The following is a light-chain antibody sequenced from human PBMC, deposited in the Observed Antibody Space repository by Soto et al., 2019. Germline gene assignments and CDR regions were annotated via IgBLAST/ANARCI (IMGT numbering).Light chain of an antibody. CDR3: CSYTSMGTGV. J-gene: IGLJ2*01. V-gene: IGLV2-14*01. CDR2: DVT. Sequence: QSALTQPASVSGSPGQSITISCSGTSNDIGGYNYVAWYQQHPGKAPKLIISDVTNRPSGASSRFSGSKSGNTASLTISGLRAEDEADYFCCSYTSMGTGVFGGGTKVTVL. CDR1: SNDIGGYNY.